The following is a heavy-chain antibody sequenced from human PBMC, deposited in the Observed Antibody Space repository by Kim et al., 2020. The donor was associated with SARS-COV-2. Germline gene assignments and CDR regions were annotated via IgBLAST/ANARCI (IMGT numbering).Heavy chain of an antibody. CDR3: ARFTMVRGFDY. J-gene: IGHJ4*02. D-gene: IGHD3-10*01. V-gene: IGHV3-30*01. CDR2: K. Sequence: KYYADSVKCRLSISRDNSKNTLYLQMNSLGAEDTAVYYCARFTMVRGFDYWCQGTLVTVSS.